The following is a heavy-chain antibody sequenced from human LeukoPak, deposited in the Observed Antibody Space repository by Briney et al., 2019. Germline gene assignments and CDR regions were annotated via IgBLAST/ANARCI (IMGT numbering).Heavy chain of an antibody. J-gene: IGHJ4*02. CDR2: INHSGST. CDR1: GGSFSGYY. Sequence: PSETLSLTCAVYGGSFSGYYWSWIRQPPGKGLEWIGEINHSGSTNYNPSLKSRVTISVDTSKNQFSLKLSSVTAADTAVYYCAGSGDCSSTSCHFDYWGQGTLVTVPS. V-gene: IGHV4-34*01. D-gene: IGHD2-2*01. CDR3: AGSGDCSSTSCHFDY.